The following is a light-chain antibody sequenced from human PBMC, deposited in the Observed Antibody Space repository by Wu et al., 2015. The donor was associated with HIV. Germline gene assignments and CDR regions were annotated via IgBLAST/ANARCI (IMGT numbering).Light chain of an antibody. V-gene: IGKV1-39*01. CDR3: QQSYTVPS. CDR2: AAS. J-gene: IGKJ4*01. CDR1: QSIGNY. Sequence: DIQMTQSPSSLSASVGDRITITCRASQSIGNYLNWYQQKAGKAPKLLIYAASNLQSGVPSRFSGSGSGTDFTLTFTSLQPEDVATYYCQQSYTVPSFGGGTKVEIK.